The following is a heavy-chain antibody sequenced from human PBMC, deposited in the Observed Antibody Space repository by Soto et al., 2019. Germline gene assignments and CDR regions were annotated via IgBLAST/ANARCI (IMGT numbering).Heavy chain of an antibody. CDR1: GYTFTSYY. J-gene: IGHJ5*02. CDR3: ARVFTLGSSSGWFDP. V-gene: IGHV1-46*03. CDR2: INPSGGST. D-gene: IGHD6-6*01. Sequence: ASVKVSCKASGYTFTSYYMHWVLQAPGQGLEWMGIINPSGGSTSYAQKFQGRVTMTRDTSTSTVYMELSSLRSEDTAVYYCARVFTLGSSSGWFDPWGQGTLVTVSS.